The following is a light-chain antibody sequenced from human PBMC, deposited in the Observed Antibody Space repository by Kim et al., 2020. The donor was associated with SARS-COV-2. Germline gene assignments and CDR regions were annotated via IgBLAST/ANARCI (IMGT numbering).Light chain of an antibody. CDR1: SSDVGTYNY. Sequence: GQSLTVSCTGTSSDVGTYNYVSWYQQHPGKVPKLLIYEVTKRPSGASDRFSGSKSGNTASLTISGLQAEDEADYYCNSYTSSDTWVFGGGTQLTVL. CDR2: EVT. J-gene: IGLJ3*02. V-gene: IGLV2-14*01. CDR3: NSYTSSDTWV.